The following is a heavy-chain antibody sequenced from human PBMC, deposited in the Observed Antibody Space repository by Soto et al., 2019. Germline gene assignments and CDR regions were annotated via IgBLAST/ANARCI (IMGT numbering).Heavy chain of an antibody. J-gene: IGHJ4*02. CDR2: IYYSGIT. CDR1: GGSISSSIYY. V-gene: IGHV4-39*01. CDR3: ARRHSSGYYLGYFDY. Sequence: SETLSVTCTVSGGSISSSIYYWGWIRHPPGKGLEWIGSIYYSGITYYNPSLKSRVTISVDTSKNQFSLKLSSVTAADTAVYYCARRHSSGYYLGYFDYWGQGTLVTVSS. D-gene: IGHD3-22*01.